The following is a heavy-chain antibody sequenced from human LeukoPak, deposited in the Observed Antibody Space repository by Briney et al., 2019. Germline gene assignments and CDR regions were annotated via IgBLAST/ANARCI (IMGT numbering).Heavy chain of an antibody. Sequence: PSETLSLTCAVYGGSFSGYYWSWIRQPPGKGLEWIGEINHSGSTNYNPSLKSRVTISVDTSKNQFSLKLSSVTAADTAVYYCARCGGEYYMDVWGKGTTVTVSS. CDR3: ARCGGEYYMDV. D-gene: IGHD3-16*01. CDR1: GGSFSGYY. V-gene: IGHV4-34*01. CDR2: INHSGST. J-gene: IGHJ6*03.